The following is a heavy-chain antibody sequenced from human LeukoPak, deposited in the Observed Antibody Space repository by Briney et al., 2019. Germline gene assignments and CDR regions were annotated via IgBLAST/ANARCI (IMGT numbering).Heavy chain of an antibody. CDR2: ISFDGNNK. D-gene: IGHD2-8*02. CDR1: GFTFSSYG. CDR3: AKDHYDTGGTYSFDP. Sequence: QPGRPLRLSCAASGFTFSSYGMHWVRQAPGKGLEWVAVISFDGNNKYYADSVKGRFTISRDNSKNRLYLQMNSLRAEDAAVYYCAKDHYDTGGTYSFDPWGQGTLVTVSS. J-gene: IGHJ5*02. V-gene: IGHV3-30*18.